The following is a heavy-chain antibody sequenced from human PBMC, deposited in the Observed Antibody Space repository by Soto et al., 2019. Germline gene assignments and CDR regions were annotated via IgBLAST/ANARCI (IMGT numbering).Heavy chain of an antibody. D-gene: IGHD6-25*01. CDR1: VFTFSSYE. CDR3: ARVGAAGMDV. Sequence: GWSLRLSCAASVFTFSSYEMNWFRQAPGKGLEWVSYISSSGSTIYYADSVKGRFTISRDNAKNSLYLQMNSLRAEDTAVYYCARVGAAGMDVWGQGTTVTVSS. CDR2: ISSSGSTI. J-gene: IGHJ6*02. V-gene: IGHV3-48*03.